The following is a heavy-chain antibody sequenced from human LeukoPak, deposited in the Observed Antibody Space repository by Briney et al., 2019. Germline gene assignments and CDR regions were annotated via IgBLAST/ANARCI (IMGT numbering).Heavy chain of an antibody. D-gene: IGHD5-12*01. CDR3: ARGSSGYHNT. V-gene: IGHV3-30*14. J-gene: IGHJ4*02. Sequence: GRSLRLSCAASGFTFSNYIMHWVRQAPGKGLDWVAVILENGSNQYYADSVKGRFTISRDNSKNTLYLQMNSLRAEDTAVYYCARGSSGYHNTGGQGTLVTVSS. CDR2: ILENGSNQ. CDR1: GFTFSNYI.